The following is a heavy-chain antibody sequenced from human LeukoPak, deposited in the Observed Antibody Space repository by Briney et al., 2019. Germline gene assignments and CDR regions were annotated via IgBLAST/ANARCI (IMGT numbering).Heavy chain of an antibody. CDR1: GGSISSYY. J-gene: IGHJ4*02. Sequence: PSETLSLTCTVSGGSISSYYWSWIRQPPGKGLEWIGYIYYSGSTNYNPSLKSRVTISVDTSKNQFSLKLSSVTAADTAVYYCARRTHDGRSHHYFDYWGQGTLVTVSS. D-gene: IGHD2-15*01. CDR2: IYYSGST. V-gene: IGHV4-59*01. CDR3: ARRTHDGRSHHYFDY.